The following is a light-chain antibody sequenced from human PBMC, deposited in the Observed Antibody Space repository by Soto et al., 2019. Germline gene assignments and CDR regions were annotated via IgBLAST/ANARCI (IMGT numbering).Light chain of an antibody. V-gene: IGKV3-20*01. CDR2: AAS. CDR3: QQYRRSPPT. J-gene: IGKJ1*01. CDR1: QSFGSNY. Sequence: DIVLTQSPGTLSLSPGDRATLSCRASQSFGSNYLAWYQQKPGQAPRLLIYAASIRATGIPDRFSGSGSGTDFTLTISRLEPEDFAVYSCQQYRRSPPTFGQGTKVDIQ.